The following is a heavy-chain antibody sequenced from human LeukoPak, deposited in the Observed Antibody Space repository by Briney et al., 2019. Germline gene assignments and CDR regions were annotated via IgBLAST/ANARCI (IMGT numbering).Heavy chain of an antibody. J-gene: IGHJ4*02. V-gene: IGHV3-48*01. Sequence: GGSLRLSCAASGFTFSSYSMNWVRQAPGKGLEWVSYISSNSSTIYCADSVKGRFTISRDNAKNSLYLQMNSLRAEDTAVYYCATYYYDSSGLTSYFDYWGQGTLVTVSS. CDR2: ISSNSSTI. CDR1: GFTFSSYS. CDR3: ATYYYDSSGLTSYFDY. D-gene: IGHD3-22*01.